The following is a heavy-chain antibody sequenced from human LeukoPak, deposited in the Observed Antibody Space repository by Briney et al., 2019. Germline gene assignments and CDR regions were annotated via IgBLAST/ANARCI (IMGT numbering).Heavy chain of an antibody. D-gene: IGHD3-3*01. J-gene: IGHJ4*02. V-gene: IGHV3-21*01. CDR3: AKGYYDFWSGYFGEDYFDY. CDR2: ISSSSSYI. Sequence: GGSLRLSCAASGFTFSSYSMNWVRQAPGKGLEGVSSISSSSSYIYYADSVKGRFTISRDNAKNSLYLQMNSLRAEDTAVYYCAKGYYDFWSGYFGEDYFDYWGQGTLVTVSS. CDR1: GFTFSSYS.